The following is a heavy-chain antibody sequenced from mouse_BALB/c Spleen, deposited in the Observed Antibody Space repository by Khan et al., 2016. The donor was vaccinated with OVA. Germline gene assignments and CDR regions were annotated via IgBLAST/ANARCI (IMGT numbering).Heavy chain of an antibody. Sequence: QVQLKQSGPGLVAPSQSLSITCTISGFSLTNYGIHWVRQPPGKGLEWLVVIWSDGGTTYNSVLKSRLSISKDNSKSQVFLKMHSLQIDDTAMYYCARQPYYHYYVMDYWGQGTSVTVSS. D-gene: IGHD2-10*01. V-gene: IGHV2-6-1*01. CDR1: GFSLTNYG. J-gene: IGHJ4*01. CDR3: ARQPYYHYYVMDY. CDR2: IWSDGGT.